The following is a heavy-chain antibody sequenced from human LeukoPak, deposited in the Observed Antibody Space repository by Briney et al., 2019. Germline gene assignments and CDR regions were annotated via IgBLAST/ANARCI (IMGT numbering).Heavy chain of an antibody. Sequence: SETLSLTCTVSGGSISSSSYYWGWIRQPPGKGLEWIGSIFYSGSTYYNPSLKSRVTISVDTSKNQFSLRLSSVTAADTAVYSCARKYRPAFYIADWGEGSLLT. CDR2: IFYSGST. D-gene: IGHD1-1*01. CDR1: GGSISSSSYY. CDR3: ARKYRPAFYIAD. J-gene: IGHJ4*01. V-gene: IGHV4-39*07.